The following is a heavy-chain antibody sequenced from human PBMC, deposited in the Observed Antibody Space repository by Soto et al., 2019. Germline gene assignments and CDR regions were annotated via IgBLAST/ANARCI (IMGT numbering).Heavy chain of an antibody. CDR2: ISSSSSTI. CDR3: ARGDPYTDTLRNDAFDL. CDR1: GFTFSSYS. D-gene: IGHD1-1*01. Sequence: GGSLRLSCAASGFTFSSYSMNWVRQAPGKGLEWVSYISSSSSTIYYADSVKGRFTISRDNAKNSLYLQMNSLRAEDTAAYYCARGDPYTDTLRNDAFDLWGQGTMVTVSS. V-gene: IGHV3-48*01. J-gene: IGHJ3*01.